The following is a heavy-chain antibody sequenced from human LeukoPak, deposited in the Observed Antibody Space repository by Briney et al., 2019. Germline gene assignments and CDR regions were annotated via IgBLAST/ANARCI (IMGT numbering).Heavy chain of an antibody. D-gene: IGHD6-19*01. J-gene: IGHJ4*02. CDR2: ISGYNGNT. CDR3: ARSIAVAGTPYYFDY. V-gene: IGHV1-18*01. Sequence: ASVKVSCKASGYTFTSHDISWVRQAPGHGLEWVGWISGYNGNTDSAQKLQGRVTMTTDTSTSTAYMELRSLRSDDTAVYYCARSIAVAGTPYYFDYWGQGTLVTVSS. CDR1: GYTFTSHD.